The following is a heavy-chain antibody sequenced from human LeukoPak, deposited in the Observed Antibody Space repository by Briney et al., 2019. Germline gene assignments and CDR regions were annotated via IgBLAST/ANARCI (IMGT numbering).Heavy chain of an antibody. CDR1: GGSISSVNYY. CDR2: IYYSGTT. D-gene: IGHD3-10*01. CDR3: AKHYMGSSYNHGLDC. V-gene: IGHV4-39*01. Sequence: SETLSLTCTVTGGSISSVNYYWGWIRQPPGKGLEWIGSIYYSGTTYYNPSLKSRVTISVDTSKNQFSLKLSSVTAADTALYYCAKHYMGSSYNHGLDCWGQGTLVTVSS. J-gene: IGHJ4*02.